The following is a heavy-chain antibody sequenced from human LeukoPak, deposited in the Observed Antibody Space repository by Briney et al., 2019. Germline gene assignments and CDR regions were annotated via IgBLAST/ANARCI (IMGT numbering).Heavy chain of an antibody. Sequence: SETLSLTCTASRGSISSYDWSSIRQPPGKGLEWIGYIYHRGNTNYNPSLKSRVTISVDMSKNQFSLELSSVTAADTAVYYCARLLSPTACTTLYCFDYWGQGTLGTVSS. J-gene: IGHJ4*02. D-gene: IGHD2-21*02. CDR3: ARLLSPTACTTLYCFDY. CDR2: IYHRGNT. V-gene: IGHV4-59*12. CDR1: RGSISSYD.